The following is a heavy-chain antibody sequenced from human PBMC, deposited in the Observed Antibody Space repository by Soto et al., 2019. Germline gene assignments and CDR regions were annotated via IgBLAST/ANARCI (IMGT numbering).Heavy chain of an antibody. CDR1: GGSFSGYY. V-gene: IGHV4-34*01. Sequence: SETLSLTCAVYGGSFSGYYWSWIRQPPGKGLEWIGEINHSGSTNYNPSLKSRVTISVDTSKNQFSLKLSSVTAADTAVYYCARGRWSTYPITPRWYFDYWGQGTLVTVSS. D-gene: IGHD2-8*02. CDR3: ARGRWSTYPITPRWYFDY. CDR2: INHSGST. J-gene: IGHJ4*02.